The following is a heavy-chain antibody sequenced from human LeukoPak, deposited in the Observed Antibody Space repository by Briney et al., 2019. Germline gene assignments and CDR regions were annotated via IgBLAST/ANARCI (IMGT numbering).Heavy chain of an antibody. CDR1: GYTFTSYG. D-gene: IGHD2-15*01. J-gene: IGHJ4*02. CDR2: ISAYNGNT. Sequence: ASVKVSCKASGYTFTSYGISWVRQAPGQGLEWMGWISAYNGNTNYAQKLQDRVTMTTDTSTSTAYMKLRSLRSDDTAVYYCAREENCSGGSCYYYRGQGTLVTVSS. CDR3: AREENCSGGSCYYY. V-gene: IGHV1-18*01.